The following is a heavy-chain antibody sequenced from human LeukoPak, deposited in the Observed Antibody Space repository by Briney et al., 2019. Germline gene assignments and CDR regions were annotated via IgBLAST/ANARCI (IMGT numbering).Heavy chain of an antibody. V-gene: IGHV3-53*01. Sequence: TGGSLRLSCAASGFTVSSNYMSWVRQAPGKGLEWVSVIYSGGSTYYADSVKGRFTISRDNSKNTLYLQMNSLRAEDTAVYYCATSYKPDYYYYYMDVWGKGTTVTVSS. CDR2: IYSGGST. D-gene: IGHD3-10*01. J-gene: IGHJ6*03. CDR3: ATSYKPDYYYYYMDV. CDR1: GFTVSSNY.